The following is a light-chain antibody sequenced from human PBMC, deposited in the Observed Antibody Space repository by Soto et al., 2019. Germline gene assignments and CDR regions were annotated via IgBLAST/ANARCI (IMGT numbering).Light chain of an antibody. CDR3: CSYVTTPEI. CDR1: NRDVGSYNL. CDR2: EVR. Sequence: QSALTQPASVSGSPGQSITIACTGTNRDVGSYNLVSWYQQRPGEAPKLIISEVRNRPSGISYRFTGSKSGNTASLTISGLQAEDEADYYCCSYVTTPEIFGTGTKLTVL. V-gene: IGLV2-14*01. J-gene: IGLJ1*01.